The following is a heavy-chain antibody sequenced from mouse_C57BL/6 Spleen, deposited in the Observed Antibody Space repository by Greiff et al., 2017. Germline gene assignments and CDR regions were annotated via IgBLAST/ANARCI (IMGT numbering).Heavy chain of an antibody. CDR2: INYDGSST. Sequence: DVKLVESEGGLVQPGSSMKLSCTASGFTFSDYYMAWVRQVPEKGLEWVANINYDGSSTYYLDSLKSRFIISRDNAKNIIYLQMSSLKSEDTATYYCARDNSNYFDDWGQGTTLTVSS. CDR3: ARDNSNYFDD. D-gene: IGHD2-5*01. CDR1: GFTFSDYY. V-gene: IGHV5-16*01. J-gene: IGHJ2*01.